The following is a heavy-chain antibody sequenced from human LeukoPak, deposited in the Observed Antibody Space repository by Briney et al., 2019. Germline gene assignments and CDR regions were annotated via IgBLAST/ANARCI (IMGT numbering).Heavy chain of an antibody. D-gene: IGHD3-22*01. Sequence: ASVKVSCKASGYTFTSYGISWVRQAPGQGLEWMGWISAYNGNTDYAQKLQGRVTMNTDTSTSTAYMELRSLRSDDTAVYYCAQSNYYDSSGAYDYWGQGTLVTVSS. CDR1: GYTFTSYG. V-gene: IGHV1-18*01. J-gene: IGHJ4*02. CDR3: AQSNYYDSSGAYDY. CDR2: ISAYNGNT.